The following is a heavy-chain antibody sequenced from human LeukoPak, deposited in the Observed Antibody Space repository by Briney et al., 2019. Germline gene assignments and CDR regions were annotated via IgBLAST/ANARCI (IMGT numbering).Heavy chain of an antibody. V-gene: IGHV3-23*01. CDR1: EFTFSSYD. J-gene: IGHJ6*03. CDR2: ISGSGGSK. Sequence: PGGSLRLSCAVSEFTFSSYDMSWVRQAPGKGLEWVSLISGSGGSKYYADSAKGRFTSSRDNSKNILFLQMNSLRAADTAVYYCAKGLDYGGNPYYNYYMDLWGKGTTVIVSS. CDR3: AKGLDYGGNPYYNYYMDL. D-gene: IGHD4-23*01.